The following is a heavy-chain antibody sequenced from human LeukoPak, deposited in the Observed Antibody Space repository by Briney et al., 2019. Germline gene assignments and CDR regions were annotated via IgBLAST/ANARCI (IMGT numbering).Heavy chain of an antibody. CDR2: INQDGSEK. CDR3: ARVSGYCSSTSCPIQYYYGMDV. CDR1: GFTFSRFW. V-gene: IGHV3-7*01. D-gene: IGHD2-2*03. Sequence: GGSLRLSCAASGFTFSRFWMTWVRQAPGKGLEWVANINQDGSEKYYVDSVKGRFTISRDNAKNSLYLQMSSLRAEDTAVYYCARVSGYCSSTSCPIQYYYGMDVWGQGTTVTVSS. J-gene: IGHJ6*02.